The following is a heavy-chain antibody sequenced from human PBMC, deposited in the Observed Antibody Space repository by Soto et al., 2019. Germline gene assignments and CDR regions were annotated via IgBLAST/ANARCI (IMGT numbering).Heavy chain of an antibody. V-gene: IGHV6-1*01. J-gene: IGHJ4*02. Sequence: SQTLSLTGAISGDSVSSNSAAWNWIRQSPSRGLEWLGRTYYRSKWYNDYAVSVKSRITINPDTSKNQFSLQLNSVTPEDAAVYYCARDRGGYCSGGSCSASDYWGQGTLVTVSS. D-gene: IGHD2-15*01. CDR1: GDSVSSNSAA. CDR2: TYYRSKWYN. CDR3: ARDRGGYCSGGSCSASDY.